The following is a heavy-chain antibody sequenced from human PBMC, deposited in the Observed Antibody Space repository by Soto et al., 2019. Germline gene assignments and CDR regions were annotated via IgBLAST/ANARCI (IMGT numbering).Heavy chain of an antibody. V-gene: IGHV3-23*01. CDR2: ISGSGGST. Sequence: GGSLRLSCAASGFTFSSYAMSWVRQAPGKGLEWVSAISGSGGSTYYADSVKGRFTISRDNSKNTLYLQMNSLRAEDTAVYYCAKRPVSSGILTYFYYWGQGTLVTVSS. D-gene: IGHD3-10*01. J-gene: IGHJ4*02. CDR1: GFTFSSYA. CDR3: AKRPVSSGILTYFYY.